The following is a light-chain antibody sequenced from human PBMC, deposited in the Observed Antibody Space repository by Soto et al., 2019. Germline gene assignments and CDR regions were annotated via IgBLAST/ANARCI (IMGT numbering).Light chain of an antibody. CDR1: QSVSSN. CDR3: QQYNNCPILT. J-gene: IGKJ4*01. CDR2: GAS. V-gene: IGKV3-15*01. Sequence: EIVMTQSPATLSVSPGVRATLSCRASQSVSSNLAWYQQKPGQAPRLLIYGASTRATGIPARFSGSGSGIDFTLTISSLQSEDFAVYDCQQYNNCPILTYGGGTKVEIK.